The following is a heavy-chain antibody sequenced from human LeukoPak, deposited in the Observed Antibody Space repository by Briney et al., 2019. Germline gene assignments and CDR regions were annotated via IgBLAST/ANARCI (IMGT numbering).Heavy chain of an antibody. CDR1: GGTFSSYA. Sequence: ASVKDSCKASGGTFSSYAISWVRQAPGQGLEWMGGIIPIFGTANHAQKFQGRVTITADESTSTAYMELSSLRSEDTAVYYCASCYYDFWGGYYPPLGYWGQGTLVTVSS. CDR3: ASCYYDFWGGYYPPLGY. D-gene: IGHD3-3*01. CDR2: IIPIFGTA. J-gene: IGHJ4*02. V-gene: IGHV1-69*01.